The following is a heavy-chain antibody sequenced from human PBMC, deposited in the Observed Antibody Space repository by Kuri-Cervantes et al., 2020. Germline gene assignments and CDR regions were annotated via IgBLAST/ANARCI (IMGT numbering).Heavy chain of an antibody. V-gene: IGHV3-48*02. CDR3: ARGSYYYDSSGFTA. J-gene: IGHJ5*02. CDR1: GFTFSSYS. CDR2: ITSGSSAI. D-gene: IGHD3-22*01. Sequence: GGSLRLSCAASGFTFSSYSMNWVRQAPGKGLYWVSYITSGSSAIYYADSVKGRFTISRDNAKNSLYLQMNSLRDEDTAVYYCARGSYYYDSSGFTAWGQGTLVTVSS.